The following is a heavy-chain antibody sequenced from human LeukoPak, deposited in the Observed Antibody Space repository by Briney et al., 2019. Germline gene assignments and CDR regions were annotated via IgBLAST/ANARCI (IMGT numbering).Heavy chain of an antibody. D-gene: IGHD3-10*01. Sequence: PGGSQRLSCAASGFKFSDHYIDWVRQAPGKGLEWVGRSRNKASSYTTEYAASVEGRFTISRDVSESSLYLQMNSLRTEDTAVYYCAKDLRWFGELLYDYWGQGNLVTVSS. CDR3: AKDLRWFGELLYDY. CDR2: SRNKASSYTT. V-gene: IGHV3-72*01. J-gene: IGHJ4*02. CDR1: GFKFSDHY.